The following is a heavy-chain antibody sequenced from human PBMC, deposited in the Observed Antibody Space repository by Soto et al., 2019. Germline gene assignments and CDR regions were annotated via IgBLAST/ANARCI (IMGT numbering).Heavy chain of an antibody. J-gene: IGHJ5*02. CDR1: GYTFTSYG. CDR2: ISAYNGNT. CDR3: ARVGGDIVVVVAATQGADWFDP. D-gene: IGHD2-15*01. Sequence: QVQLVQSGAEVKKPGASVKVSCKASGYTFTSYGISWVRQAPGQGLEWMGWISAYNGNTNYAQKLQGRVTMTTDTATSTAYMELRSLRSDDTAVYYCARVGGDIVVVVAATQGADWFDPWGQGTLVTVSS. V-gene: IGHV1-18*01.